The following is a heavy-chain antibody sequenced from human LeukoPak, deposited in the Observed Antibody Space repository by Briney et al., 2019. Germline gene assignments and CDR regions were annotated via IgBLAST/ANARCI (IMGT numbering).Heavy chain of an antibody. CDR3: ASVPTAGIFGVVTAYFDY. Sequence: GASVKVSCKASGYTFTSYGINWVRQAPGQGLEWMGWINPNSGGTNYAQKFQGRVTMTRDTSISTAYMELSRLRSDDTAVYYCASVPTAGIFGVVTAYFDYWGQGTLVTVSS. CDR2: INPNSGGT. J-gene: IGHJ4*02. D-gene: IGHD3-3*02. V-gene: IGHV1-2*02. CDR1: GYTFTSYG.